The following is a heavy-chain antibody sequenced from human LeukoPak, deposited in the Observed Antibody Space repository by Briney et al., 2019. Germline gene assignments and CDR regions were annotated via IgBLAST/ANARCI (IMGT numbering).Heavy chain of an antibody. J-gene: IGHJ4*02. V-gene: IGHV3-21*01. CDR1: GFTFSSYS. D-gene: IGHD2-15*01. CDR3: ARVGCSGGSCPKFHQGFDY. CDR2: MGRSSSYI. Sequence: PGGSLRLSCAAAGFTFSSYSMNWVRQAPGKGMGSVSSMGRSSSYIYYADSVKGRFTISRDNAKNSLYLQMNSLRAEDTAVYYCARVGCSGGSCPKFHQGFDYWGQGTLVTVSS.